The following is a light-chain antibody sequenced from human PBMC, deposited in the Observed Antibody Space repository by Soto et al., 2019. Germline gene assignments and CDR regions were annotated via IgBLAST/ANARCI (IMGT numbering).Light chain of an antibody. J-gene: IGLJ7*01. CDR3: QSYDSSIRV. V-gene: IGLV6-57*04. Sequence: NFMLTQPHSVSESPGKTVTISCTLSSCSIASNYVQWYQQRPGSAPTTVIYEDNQRPSGVPDRFSGSIDSSSNSASLTISGLKTEDAADYYCQSYDSSIRVFGGGTQLTVL. CDR2: EDN. CDR1: SCSIASNY.